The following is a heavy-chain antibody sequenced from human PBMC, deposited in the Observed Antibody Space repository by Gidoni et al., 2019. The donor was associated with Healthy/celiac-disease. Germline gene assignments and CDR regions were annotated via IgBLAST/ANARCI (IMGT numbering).Heavy chain of an antibody. D-gene: IGHD6-6*01. Sequence: VQSGAEVKKPGSSVKVSCKASGGTFSSYTISWVRQAPGQGLEWMGRIIPILGIANYAQKFQGRVTITADKSTSTAYMELSSLRSEDTAVYYCALPSIANVYYYYGMDVWGQGTTVTVSS. CDR1: GGTFSSYT. V-gene: IGHV1-69*02. CDR3: ALPSIANVYYYYGMDV. CDR2: IIPILGIA. J-gene: IGHJ6*02.